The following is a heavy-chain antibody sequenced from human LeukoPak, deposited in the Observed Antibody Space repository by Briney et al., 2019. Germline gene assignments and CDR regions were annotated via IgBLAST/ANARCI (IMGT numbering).Heavy chain of an antibody. CDR3: ARLSAYKVVVITTFSYAFDI. D-gene: IGHD3-22*01. J-gene: IGHJ3*02. Sequence: SVKVSCKASGGTFSSYAISWVRQAPGQGLEWMGGIIPIFGTANYAQKFQGRVTITADESTSTAYMELSSLRSEDTAVYYCARLSAYKVVVITTFSYAFDIWGQGTMVTVSS. CDR2: IIPIFGTA. CDR1: GGTFSSYA. V-gene: IGHV1-69*01.